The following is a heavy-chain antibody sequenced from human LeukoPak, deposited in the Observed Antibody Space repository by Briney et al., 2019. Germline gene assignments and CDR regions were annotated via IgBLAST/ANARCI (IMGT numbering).Heavy chain of an antibody. CDR1: GFTFSSYS. J-gene: IGHJ6*03. CDR3: ARTRVKGYYMDV. Sequence: PGGSLRLSCAASGFTFSSYSMNWVRQAPGKGLEWVSSISSSSSYIYHADSVKGRFTISRDNAKNSLYLQMNSLRAEDTAVYYCARTRVKGYYMDVWGKGTTVTVSS. CDR2: ISSSSSYI. D-gene: IGHD2-21*01. V-gene: IGHV3-21*01.